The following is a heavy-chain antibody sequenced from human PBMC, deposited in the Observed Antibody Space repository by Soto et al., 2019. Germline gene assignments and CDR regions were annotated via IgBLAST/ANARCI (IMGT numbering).Heavy chain of an antibody. CDR3: ARPRRRRDDGMDV. J-gene: IGHJ6*02. CDR1: GYSFTSYW. D-gene: IGHD6-25*01. CDR2: IYPGDSDT. Sequence: GESRKISCXGSGYSFTSYWIGWVRQMPGKGLEWMGIIYPGDSDTRYSPSFQGQVTISADKSISTAYLQWSSLKASDTAMYYCARPRRRRDDGMDVWGQGTTVTVSS. V-gene: IGHV5-51*01.